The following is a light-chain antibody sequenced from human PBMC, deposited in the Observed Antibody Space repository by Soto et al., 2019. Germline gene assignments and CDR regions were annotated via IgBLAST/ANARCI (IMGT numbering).Light chain of an antibody. CDR2: KAS. CDR3: QQCSSYPFT. J-gene: IGKJ2*01. V-gene: IGKV1-5*03. CDR1: QSISSW. Sequence: DIQMTQSPSTLSASVGERVTITCRASQSISSWLAWYQQKPGQAPKLLIYKASSLESGVPSRFSGSGSGTEFTLTISSLQPDDFATYYCQQCSSYPFTFGQGTKLEIK.